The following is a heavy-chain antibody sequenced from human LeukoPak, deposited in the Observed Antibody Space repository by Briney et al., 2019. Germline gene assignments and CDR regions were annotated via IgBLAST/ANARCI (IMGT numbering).Heavy chain of an antibody. CDR3: AKTRKGAIVVVVVATGAFDI. D-gene: IGHD2-15*01. CDR1: GFTFRSYG. V-gene: IGHV3-23*01. J-gene: IGHJ3*02. CDR2: ISGSGGTT. Sequence: GGSLKLSCAASGFTFRSYGMSWVRQAPGKGLEWVSVISGSGGTTYYADSVKGRFTISRDNSKNTLYLQMNSLSAEDTAVYYCAKTRKGAIVVVVVATGAFDIWGQGTMVTVSS.